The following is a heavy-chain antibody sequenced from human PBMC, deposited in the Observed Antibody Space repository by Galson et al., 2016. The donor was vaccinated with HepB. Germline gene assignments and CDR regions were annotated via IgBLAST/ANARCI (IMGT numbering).Heavy chain of an antibody. D-gene: IGHD1-26*01. V-gene: IGHV2-70*11. Sequence: PALVKPTQTLTLTCTFSGFSLGTTAMCVSWIRQSPGKAPEWLARIDWDAGKYYNPSLKTRLTISKDTSINQVVLTMSNMDVLDTATYYCARMGFIVTPARHYFYGMDVWGQGTTVSVSS. CDR2: IDWDAGK. CDR3: ARMGFIVTPARHYFYGMDV. J-gene: IGHJ6*02. CDR1: GFSLGTTAMC.